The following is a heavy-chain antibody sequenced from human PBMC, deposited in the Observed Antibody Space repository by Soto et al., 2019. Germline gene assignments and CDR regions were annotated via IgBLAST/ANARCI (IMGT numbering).Heavy chain of an antibody. J-gene: IGHJ6*02. V-gene: IGHV1-69*06. CDR2: IIPIFGTA. CDR3: GGGARQNYYYYGMDV. D-gene: IGHD6-6*01. CDR1: GGTFSSYA. Sequence: GASVKVSCKASGGTFSSYAISWVRQAPGQGLEWMGGIIPIFGTANYAQKFQGRVTITADKSTSTAYMELSSLRSEDTAVYYCGGGARQNYYYYGMDVWGQGTTVTVSS.